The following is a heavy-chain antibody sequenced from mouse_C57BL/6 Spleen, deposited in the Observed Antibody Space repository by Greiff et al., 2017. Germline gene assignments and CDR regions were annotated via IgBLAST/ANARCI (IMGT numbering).Heavy chain of an antibody. CDR3: SRSGVYYYGSSVYYYSMDY. V-gene: IGHV1-64*01. Sequence: QFQLQPPGAELVKPGASVKLSCKASGYTFTSYWMHWVKQRHGQGLEWIGMIHTNSGSTNYNEKLKSKATLTVDTSSSTAYMQLSSLTSEDSAVYYCSRSGVYYYGSSVYYYSMDYWAQGTSVTVSS. D-gene: IGHD1-1*01. CDR1: GYTFTSYW. CDR2: IHTNSGST. J-gene: IGHJ4*01.